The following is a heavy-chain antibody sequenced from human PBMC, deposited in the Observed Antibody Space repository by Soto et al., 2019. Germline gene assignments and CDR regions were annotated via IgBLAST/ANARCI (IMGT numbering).Heavy chain of an antibody. V-gene: IGHV2-5*02. D-gene: IGHD3-16*01. CDR1: GFSLTTTGVG. CDR2: IYWDDGK. J-gene: IGHJ4*02. Sequence: SGATLVNPTQTLTLACTFSGFSLTTTGVGVAWIRQPPGKALEWLALIYWDDGKRYSPSPSLKNRLTITKDTSKNQVVLTMANMDRMDTATYYCALMRYNRDYRHFDFRGQRTLVTGTS. CDR3: ALMRYNRDYRHFDF.